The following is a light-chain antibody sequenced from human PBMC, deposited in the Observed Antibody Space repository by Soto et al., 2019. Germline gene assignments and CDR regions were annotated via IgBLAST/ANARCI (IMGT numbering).Light chain of an antibody. J-gene: IGKJ1*01. CDR3: LQGTHFPQWT. CDR1: QSLVSSDGDAY. Sequence: DVVMTQSPLSLSVTLGQSSSISCRSSQSLVSSDGDAYLNWFHQRSGQSPRRLMYKVSDRDSGVPDRFSGNGSGTYFTLTINKVEAEDIGVYYCLQGTHFPQWTFSQWTKVDIK. CDR2: KVS. V-gene: IGKV2-30*01.